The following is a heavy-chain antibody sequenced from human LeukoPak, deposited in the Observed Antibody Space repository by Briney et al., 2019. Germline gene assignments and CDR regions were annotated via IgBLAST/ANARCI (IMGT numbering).Heavy chain of an antibody. V-gene: IGHV5-51*01. CDR3: ARAYIVIKPTTMQGWFDP. CDR1: GYTFTNYW. Sequence: GASLQISCKGSGYTFTNYWIGWVRQMPGKGLEWMGIIYPGDSETKYSPSFQGQVTISADKSISTAYLQWSSLKASDTAIYYCARAYIVIKPTTMQGWFDPWGQGTLVTVSS. CDR2: IYPGDSET. J-gene: IGHJ5*02. D-gene: IGHD2-2*01.